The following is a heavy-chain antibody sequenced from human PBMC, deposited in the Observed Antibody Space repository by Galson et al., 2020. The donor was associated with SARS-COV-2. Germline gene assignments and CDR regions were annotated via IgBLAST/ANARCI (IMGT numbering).Heavy chain of an antibody. CDR3: VTGPVWRYCGVNCNPRLDH. CDR1: GFTFSDYY. D-gene: IGHD2-21*02. CDR2: ISTSSSTK. Sequence: GESLKISCAASGFTFSDYYMSWIRQAPGRGLEWLSYISTSSSTKSYADSVKGRFTISRDNAENSLYLEMNSLRAEDTAVYYCVTGPVWRYCGVNCNPRLDHWGQGTLVSVSS. V-gene: IGHV3-11*01. J-gene: IGHJ5*02.